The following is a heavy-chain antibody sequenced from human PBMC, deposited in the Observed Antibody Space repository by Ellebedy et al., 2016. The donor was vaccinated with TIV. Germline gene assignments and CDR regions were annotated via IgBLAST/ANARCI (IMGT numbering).Heavy chain of an antibody. Sequence: ASVKVSCKASGYTFIGYYIFWVRQAPGQGPEWMGWINCHSGGTTYGQKFQSRVNMTRDTSTTTAYLHLNRLTSDDTAVYYCARSANWGYYFDYWGLGSLVTVSS. D-gene: IGHD7-27*01. CDR1: GYTFIGYY. CDR3: ARSANWGYYFDY. V-gene: IGHV1-2*02. CDR2: INCHSGGT. J-gene: IGHJ4*02.